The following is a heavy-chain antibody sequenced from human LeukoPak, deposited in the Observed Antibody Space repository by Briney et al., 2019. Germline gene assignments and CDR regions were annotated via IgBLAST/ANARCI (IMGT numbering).Heavy chain of an antibody. CDR1: GYTFTNYA. Sequence: ASVKVSCKASGYTFTNYAMNWVRQAPGQGLEWMGWINTNTGNPTYAQGFTGRFVFSLDTSVSTAYLQISSLKAEDTAVYYCARYEPTTGTTRGYDYWGQGTLVTVSS. CDR3: ARYEPTTGTTRGYDY. CDR2: INTNTGNP. J-gene: IGHJ4*02. V-gene: IGHV7-4-1*02. D-gene: IGHD1-1*01.